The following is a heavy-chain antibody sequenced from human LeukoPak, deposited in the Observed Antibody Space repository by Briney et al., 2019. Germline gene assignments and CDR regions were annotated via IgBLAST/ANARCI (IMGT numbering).Heavy chain of an antibody. J-gene: IGHJ6*02. V-gene: IGHV3-33*06. CDR1: GFTFSSYG. CDR3: AKEKLAVAGDYYYYGMDV. Sequence: PGGSLRLSCAASGFTFSSYGMHWVRQAPGKGLEWVAVIWYDGSNKYYADSVKGRFTISRDNSKNTLYLQMNSLRAEDTAVYYCAKEKLAVAGDYYYYGMDVWGQGTTITVSS. D-gene: IGHD6-19*01. CDR2: IWYDGSNK.